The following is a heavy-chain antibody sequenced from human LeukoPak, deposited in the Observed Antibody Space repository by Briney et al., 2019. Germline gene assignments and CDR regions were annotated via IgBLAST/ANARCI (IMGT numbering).Heavy chain of an antibody. J-gene: IGHJ4*02. CDR2: IYYSKNT. CDR3: VSPRGFSYGYFDY. D-gene: IGHD5-18*01. Sequence: SEALSLTCTVSGGSISSSSAYWGWIRQLPGKGLEWIGSIYYSKNTYYNPSLKSRVTISADTSKNQFSLTLGSVSATDTAVYYCVSPRGFSYGYFDYWGQGTLVTVSS. CDR1: GGSISSSSAY. V-gene: IGHV4-39*01.